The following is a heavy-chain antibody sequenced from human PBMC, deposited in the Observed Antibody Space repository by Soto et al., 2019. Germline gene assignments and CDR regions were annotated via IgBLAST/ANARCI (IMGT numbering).Heavy chain of an antibody. CDR1: GFTFSNYV. CDR3: AKLTSVRLGELSPFDY. CDR2: ISGSGGST. D-gene: IGHD3-16*02. V-gene: IGHV3-23*01. Sequence: GGSLRLSCAASGFTFSNYVMSWVRQAPGKGLQWVSAISGSGGSTYYAVSVRGRFTISRDNSKNTLYLQLDSLRAEDTAVYYCAKLTSVRLGELSPFDYWGQGTLVTVSS. J-gene: IGHJ4*02.